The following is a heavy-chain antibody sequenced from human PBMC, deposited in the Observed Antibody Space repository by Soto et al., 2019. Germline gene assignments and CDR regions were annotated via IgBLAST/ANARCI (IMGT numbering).Heavy chain of an antibody. V-gene: IGHV3-7*05. CDR1: GFTFSSYW. Sequence: EVQLVESGGGWVQPGGSLRLSCAASGFTFSSYWMSWVRQTPGKGLEWVANIKQGGGEKYYVDSVKGRFTISRDNAKNSLYLQMNNLRAEDTAVYYCPRDKIVGATHFDYWGQGTLVTVSS. CDR3: PRDKIVGATHFDY. J-gene: IGHJ4*02. D-gene: IGHD1-26*01. CDR2: IKQGGGEK.